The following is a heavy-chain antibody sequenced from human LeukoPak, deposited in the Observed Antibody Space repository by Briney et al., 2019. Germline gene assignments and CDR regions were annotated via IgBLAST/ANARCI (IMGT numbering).Heavy chain of an antibody. J-gene: IGHJ4*02. CDR3: ARVGYSSGSYYCDY. V-gene: IGHV3-66*01. CDR2: IYRGGST. Sequence: PGGSLRLSCAASGFTVSNNYMSWVRQAPGKGLEWVSVIYRGGSTYYADSVKGRFIISRDNSENTLDLQMNSLRAEDTAVYFCARVGYSSGSYYCDYWGQGTLVTVSS. D-gene: IGHD5-18*01. CDR1: GFTVSNNY.